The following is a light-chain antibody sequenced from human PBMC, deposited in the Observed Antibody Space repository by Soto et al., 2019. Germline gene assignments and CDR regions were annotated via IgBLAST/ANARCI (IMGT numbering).Light chain of an antibody. CDR2: AES. CDR3: QQRYSTSWT. J-gene: IGKJ1*01. V-gene: IGKV1-39*01. CDR1: QSISSY. Sequence: DIQMTQSPSSLSASVGDRVTITCRASQSISSYLNWYQQKQGKAPKLLIYAESSLQSGVPSRFSGSGSGTDFTLTISSLQPEDFATYYCQQRYSTSWTFGQGTKVEIK.